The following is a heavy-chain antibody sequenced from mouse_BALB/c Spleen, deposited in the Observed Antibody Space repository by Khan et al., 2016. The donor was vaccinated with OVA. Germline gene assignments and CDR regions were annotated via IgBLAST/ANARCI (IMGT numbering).Heavy chain of an antibody. Sequence: QIQLVQSGPELKKPGETVRISCKASGYTFTTAGMKWAQKIPGKGLKWIGWINTYSGVPTYAEDFKGRFAFSLETSASTAYLQITNLKNEDTATNFCSGGYGYCWYFDDWGAGTTVTVSS. D-gene: IGHD2-14*01. J-gene: IGHJ1*01. CDR1: GYTFTTAG. CDR2: INTYSGVP. V-gene: IGHV9-4*02. CDR3: SGGYGYCWYFDD.